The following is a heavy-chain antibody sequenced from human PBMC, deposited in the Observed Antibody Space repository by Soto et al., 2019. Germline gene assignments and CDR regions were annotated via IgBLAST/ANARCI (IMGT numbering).Heavy chain of an antibody. J-gene: IGHJ4*02. CDR1: GGSISSGGYS. CDR3: ASRNDYGVTFDY. CDR2: NYHSGST. Sequence: QLQLQESGSGLVKPSQTLSLTCAVSGGSISSGGYSWSWNRQPPGQGLERIGYNYHSGSTYYNPSLQSRVTISVDRSKNQFPLKLRSVTAADTAVYYCASRNDYGVTFDYWGQGTLVTVSS. V-gene: IGHV4-30-2*01. D-gene: IGHD4-17*01.